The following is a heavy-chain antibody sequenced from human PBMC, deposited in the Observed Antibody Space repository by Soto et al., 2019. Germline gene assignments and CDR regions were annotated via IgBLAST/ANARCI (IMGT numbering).Heavy chain of an antibody. CDR1: GGTFSSYA. D-gene: IGHD2-2*01. CDR2: IIPIFGTA. V-gene: IGHV1-69*06. CDR3: AREGTSYCSSTSGPFDY. J-gene: IGHJ4*02. Sequence: QVQLVQSGAEVKKPGSSVKVSCKASGGTFSSYAISWVRQAPGQGLEWMGGIIPIFGTANYAQKFQGRVTITADKSTSPAYMELSSLRSEDTAVYYCAREGTSYCSSTSGPFDYWGQGTLVTVSS.